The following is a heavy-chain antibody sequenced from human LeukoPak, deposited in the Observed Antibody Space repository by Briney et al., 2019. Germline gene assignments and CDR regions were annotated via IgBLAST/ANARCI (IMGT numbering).Heavy chain of an antibody. CDR3: ARQSLRQEQYYDFWSGYYRVNWFDP. V-gene: IGHV4-39*01. CDR2: IYYSGST. J-gene: IGHJ5*02. Sequence: SETLSLTCTVSGGSISSSSYYWGWIRQPPGKGLEWIGSIYYSGSTYYNPSLKSRVTISVDTSKNQFSLKLSSVTAADTAVYYCARQSLRQEQYYDFWSGYYRVNWFDPWGQGTLVTVSS. D-gene: IGHD3-3*01. CDR1: GGSISSSSYY.